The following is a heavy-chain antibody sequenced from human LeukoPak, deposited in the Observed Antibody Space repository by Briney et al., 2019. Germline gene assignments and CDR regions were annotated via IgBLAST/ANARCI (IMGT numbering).Heavy chain of an antibody. V-gene: IGHV3-30*18. CDR3: AKAYSSSWYRLDY. Sequence: GGSLRLSCAASGFTFSSYGMHWVRQAPGNGLEWVAVISYDGSNKYYADSVKGRFTISRDNSKNTLYLQMNSLRAEDTAVYYCAKAYSSSWYRLDYWGQGTLVTVSS. D-gene: IGHD6-13*01. J-gene: IGHJ4*02. CDR1: GFTFSSYG. CDR2: ISYDGSNK.